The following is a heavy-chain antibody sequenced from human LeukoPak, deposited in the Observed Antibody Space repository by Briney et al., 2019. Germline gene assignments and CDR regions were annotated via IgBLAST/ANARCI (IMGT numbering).Heavy chain of an antibody. Sequence: PSETLSLTCAVSGGSISSSNWWSWDRQPPGKGLEWIGEIYHSGSTNYNPSLKSRVTISVDKSKNQFSLKLSSVTAADTAVYYCARDLKAMVRGVISYYYGMDVWGKGTTVTVSS. J-gene: IGHJ6*04. CDR2: IYHSGST. V-gene: IGHV4-4*02. D-gene: IGHD3-10*01. CDR1: GGSISSSNW. CDR3: ARDLKAMVRGVISYYYGMDV.